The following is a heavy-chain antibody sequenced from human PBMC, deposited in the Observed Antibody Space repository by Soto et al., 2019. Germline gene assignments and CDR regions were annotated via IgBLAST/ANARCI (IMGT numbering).Heavy chain of an antibody. Sequence: PSETLSLTCTVSGASISDTIYYWGWIRQPPGKGLEWIGSIYYSGNAYYSPSLKSPATISVDTSKNQFSLKLTSVRAADTAVYYCARLCSYDCCACDHYLYYYWAQRTLDTVSS. D-gene: IGHD3-22*01. CDR1: GASISDTIYY. V-gene: IGHV4-39*01. CDR2: IYYSGNA. J-gene: IGHJ4*02. CDR3: ARLCSYDCCACDHYLYYY.